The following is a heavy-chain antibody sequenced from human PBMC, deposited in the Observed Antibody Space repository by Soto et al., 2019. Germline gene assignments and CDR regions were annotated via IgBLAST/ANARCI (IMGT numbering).Heavy chain of an antibody. CDR3: ARDLVVPAAIGGLYYYYGMDV. CDR1: GFTFSSYG. D-gene: IGHD2-2*02. V-gene: IGHV3-33*01. J-gene: IGHJ6*02. CDR2: IWYDGSNK. Sequence: PGGSLRLSCAASGFTFSSYGMHWVRQAPGKGLEWVAVIWYDGSNKYYADSVKGRFTISRDNSKNTLYLQMNSLRAEDTAVYYCARDLVVPAAIGGLYYYYGMDVWGQGTTVTVSS.